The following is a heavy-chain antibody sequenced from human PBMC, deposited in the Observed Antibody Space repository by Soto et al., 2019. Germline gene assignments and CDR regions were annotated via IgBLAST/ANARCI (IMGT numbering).Heavy chain of an antibody. D-gene: IGHD2-15*01. J-gene: IGHJ6*02. Sequence: LKISCKGSGYSFTSYWIGWVRQMPGKGLEWMGIIYPGDSDTRYSPSFQGQVTISADKSISTAYLQWSSLKASDTAMYYRARGRCSGGSCYRGYGMDVWGQGTTVTVSS. V-gene: IGHV5-51*01. CDR2: IYPGDSDT. CDR3: ARGRCSGGSCYRGYGMDV. CDR1: GYSFTSYW.